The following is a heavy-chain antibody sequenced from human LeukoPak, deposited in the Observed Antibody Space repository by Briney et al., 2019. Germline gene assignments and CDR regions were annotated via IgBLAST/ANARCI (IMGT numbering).Heavy chain of an antibody. CDR2: IKQDGSEK. J-gene: IGHJ6*02. Sequence: GGSLRLSCAASGFTFSSYWMSWVRQAPGKGLEWVANIKQDGSEKYYVDSVKGRFTISRDNAKNSLYLQMNSLRAEDTAVYYCARESYYDSSGSYGMDVWGQGTTVTVSS. CDR1: GFTFSSYW. V-gene: IGHV3-7*01. D-gene: IGHD3-22*01. CDR3: ARESYYDSSGSYGMDV.